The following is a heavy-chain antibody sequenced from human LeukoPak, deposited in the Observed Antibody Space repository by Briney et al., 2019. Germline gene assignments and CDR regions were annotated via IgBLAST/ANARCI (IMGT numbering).Heavy chain of an antibody. Sequence: PGGSLRLSCAASGFIFSSYSMSWVGQAPGKGLEWVSVITGSGGNTYYADSVKGRFTISKDNSKNTVYLQMSSLRVDDTAVYYCAKAASSSWPSYYYGMDVWGQGTTVTVSS. CDR2: ITGSGGNT. CDR3: AKAASSSWPSYYYGMDV. D-gene: IGHD6-13*01. J-gene: IGHJ6*02. V-gene: IGHV3-23*01. CDR1: GFIFSSYS.